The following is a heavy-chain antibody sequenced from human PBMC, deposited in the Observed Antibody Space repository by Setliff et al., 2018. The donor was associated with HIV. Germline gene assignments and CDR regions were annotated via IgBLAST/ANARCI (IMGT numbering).Heavy chain of an antibody. V-gene: IGHV1-18*01. J-gene: IGHJ4*02. CDR1: GYTFTRYG. D-gene: IGHD3-22*01. CDR2: VSTNNDNT. CDR3: ARHASTWYYDTSGPHFDY. Sequence: ASVKVSCKASGYTFTRYGISWVRQAPGQGLEWMGWVSTNNDNTNYAQKLQGRVTMATDTSTSTAYMELRSLRSDDTAVYYCARHASTWYYDTSGPHFDYWGQGTLVTVSS.